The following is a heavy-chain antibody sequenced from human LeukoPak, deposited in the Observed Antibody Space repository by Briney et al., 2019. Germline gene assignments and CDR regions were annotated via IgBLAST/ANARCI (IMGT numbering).Heavy chain of an antibody. CDR1: NFTFGVYA. D-gene: IGHD4-17*01. CDR2: ISASGDKT. Sequence: GGSLRLSCAASNFTFGVYAMSWVRQAPGKGLEWISLISASGDKTYYADSVKGRFTVSRDNSRNTMYLQMDSLRAEDTAVYYCAKDRDGDFYFYMDVWGTGTTVIVSS. CDR3: AKDRDGDFYFYMDV. J-gene: IGHJ6*03. V-gene: IGHV3-23*01.